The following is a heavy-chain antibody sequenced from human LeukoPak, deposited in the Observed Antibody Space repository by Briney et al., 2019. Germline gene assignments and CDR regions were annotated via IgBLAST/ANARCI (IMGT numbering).Heavy chain of an antibody. J-gene: IGHJ4*02. CDR1: GGSISSSSYY. CDR2: INHSGST. V-gene: IGHV4-39*07. CDR3: ASSEYDSSGYYDDY. Sequence: PSETLSLTCTVSGGSISSSSYYWGWIRQPPGKGLEWIGEINHSGSTNYNPSLKSRVTISVDTSKNQFSLKLSSVTAADTAVYYCASSEYDSSGYYDDYWGQGTLVTVSS. D-gene: IGHD3-22*01.